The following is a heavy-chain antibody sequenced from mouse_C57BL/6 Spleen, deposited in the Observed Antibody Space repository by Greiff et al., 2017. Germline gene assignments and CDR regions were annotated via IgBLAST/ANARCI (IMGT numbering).Heavy chain of an antibody. CDR1: GYAFSSSW. J-gene: IGHJ3*01. CDR2: IYPGDGDT. CDR3: ALDSPAWFAY. V-gene: IGHV1-82*01. D-gene: IGHD3-2*01. Sequence: VQLVESGPELVKPGASVKISCKASGYAFSSSWMNWVKQRPGKGLEWIGRIYPGDGDTNYNGKFKGKATLTADKSSSTAYMQLSSLTSEDSAVYFCALDSPAWFAYWGQGTLVTVSA.